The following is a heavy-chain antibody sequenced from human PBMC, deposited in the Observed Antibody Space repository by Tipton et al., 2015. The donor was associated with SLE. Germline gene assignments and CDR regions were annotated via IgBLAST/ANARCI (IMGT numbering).Heavy chain of an antibody. CDR2: IYYSGGT. CDR1: GGSISSHY. D-gene: IGHD3-16*01. Sequence: TLSLTCTVSGGSISSHYWSWIRQPPGKGLEWIGYIYYSGGTNYNPSLKSRVTISVDTSKNQFSLKLSSVTAADTAVYYCATARGSEDYWGQGTLVTVSS. CDR3: ATARGSEDY. V-gene: IGHV4-59*11. J-gene: IGHJ4*02.